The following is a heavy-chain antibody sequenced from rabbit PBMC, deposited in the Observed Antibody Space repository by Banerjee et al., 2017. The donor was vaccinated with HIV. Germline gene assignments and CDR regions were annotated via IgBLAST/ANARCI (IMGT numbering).Heavy chain of an antibody. J-gene: IGHJ4*01. CDR2: IYAGSSGIT. CDR1: GFDLSSSYW. D-gene: IGHD6-1*01. CDR3: ARDNVGGDGYNFNL. V-gene: IGHV1S45*01. Sequence: EESGGGLVKPEGSLTLTCTASGFDLSSSYWICWVRQAPGKGPEWIACIYAGSSGITYYASWAKGRFPISKTSSTAVTLQMTSLTAADTATYFCARDNVGGDGYNFNLWGPGALVTVS.